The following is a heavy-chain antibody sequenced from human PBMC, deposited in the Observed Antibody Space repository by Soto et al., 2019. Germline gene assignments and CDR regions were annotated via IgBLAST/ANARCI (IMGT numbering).Heavy chain of an antibody. Sequence: PAETLSLTCAVYGGSFIGYYWSCVRHPPLKWLEWIGEINHSGSTNYNPSLKSRVTISVDTSRNQFSLILNSVTAADTAVYYCARVGPWVPYYYDSSPYTFENWFDPWGQGTLVTVSS. J-gene: IGHJ5*02. CDR2: INHSGST. CDR1: GGSFIGYY. V-gene: IGHV4-34*01. CDR3: ARVGPWVPYYYDSSPYTFENWFDP. D-gene: IGHD3-22*01.